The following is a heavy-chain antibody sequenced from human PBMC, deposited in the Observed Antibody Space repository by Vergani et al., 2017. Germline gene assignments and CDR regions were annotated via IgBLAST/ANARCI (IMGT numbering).Heavy chain of an antibody. CDR2: ISAYNGNT. D-gene: IGHD3-9*01. CDR1: GYTFTSYG. V-gene: IGHV1-18*04. J-gene: IGHJ6*02. Sequence: QVQLVQSGAEVKKPGASVKVSCKASGYTFTSYGISWVRQTPGQGLEWMGWISAYNGNTNYAQKLQGRVTMTTDTSTSTAYMELRSLRSDDTAVYSCAGRLKYDILTTDYYYGMDVWGQGTTVSVSS. CDR3: AGRLKYDILTTDYYYGMDV.